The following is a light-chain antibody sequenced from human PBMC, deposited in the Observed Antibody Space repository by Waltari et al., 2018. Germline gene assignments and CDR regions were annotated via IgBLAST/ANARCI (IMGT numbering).Light chain of an antibody. CDR2: WAP. CDR1: QSILSGSDNKNY. CDR3: QQCYSSPLT. Sequence: DIVMTQSPDSLAVSLGERATINCRSSQSILSGSDNKNYLVWYQQKPGQPPKLLISWAPTREAGVPYRFSGGGSGTDFSLTISILQAEDVAVYYCQQCYSSPLTFGGGTKVEIK. V-gene: IGKV4-1*01. J-gene: IGKJ4*01.